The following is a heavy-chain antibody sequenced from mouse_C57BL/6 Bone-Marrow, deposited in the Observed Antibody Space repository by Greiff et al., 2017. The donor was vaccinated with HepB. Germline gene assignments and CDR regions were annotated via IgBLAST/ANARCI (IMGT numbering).Heavy chain of an antibody. CDR3: ARSWYFDV. CDR2: IRTGGGT. CDR1: GFSFTSYA. V-gene: IGHV2-9-1*01. Sequence: QVQLQQSGPGLVAPSQCLSITCTVSGFSFTSYAISWVRQTPGKGLEWLGVIRTGGGTNYNSALKSRLSISKDNYKSQAFLKMNSLQTDDTARDYCARSWYFDVWGTGTTVTVSS. J-gene: IGHJ1*03.